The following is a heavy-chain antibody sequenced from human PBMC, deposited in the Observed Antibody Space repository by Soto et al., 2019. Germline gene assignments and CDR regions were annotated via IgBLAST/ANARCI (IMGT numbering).Heavy chain of an antibody. J-gene: IGHJ5*02. CDR1: AGPISSSSDF. Sequence: PSETLSLTCTFSAGPISSSSDFWGWIRQPPGKGREWFGSIYYSGSTYYNPSLKSRVTISVDTSKNQFSLKLSSVTAADTAVYYCARRPFPSYDILTGPSQYNWFDPWGQGTLVTVSS. CDR3: ARRPFPSYDILTGPSQYNWFDP. CDR2: IYYSGST. V-gene: IGHV4-39*01. D-gene: IGHD3-9*01.